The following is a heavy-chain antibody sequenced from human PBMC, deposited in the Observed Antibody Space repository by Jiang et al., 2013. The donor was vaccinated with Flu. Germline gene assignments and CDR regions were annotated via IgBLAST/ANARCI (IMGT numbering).Heavy chain of an antibody. CDR2: ISWDGGST. CDR3: AKDNGQQLGLFDY. D-gene: IGHD6-13*01. CDR1: GFTFDDYA. Sequence: VQLLESGGGLAQPGGSLRLSCAASGFTFDDYAMHWVRQAPGKGLEWVSLISWDGGSTYYADSVKGRFTISRDNSKNSLYLQMNSLRAEDTALYYCAKDNGQQLGLFDYWGQGTLVTVSS. V-gene: IGHV3-43D*03. J-gene: IGHJ4*02.